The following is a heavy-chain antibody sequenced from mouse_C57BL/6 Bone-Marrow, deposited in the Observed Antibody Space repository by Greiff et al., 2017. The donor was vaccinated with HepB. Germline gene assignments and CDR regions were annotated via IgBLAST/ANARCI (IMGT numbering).Heavy chain of an antibody. CDR2: IWTGGGT. CDR1: GFSLTSYA. V-gene: IGHV2-9-1*01. Sequence: VQRVESGPGLVAPSQSLSITCTVSGFSLTSYAISWVRQPPGKGLEWLGVIWTGGGTNYNSALKSRLSISKDNSKSQVFLKMNSLETDDTARYYCARKHLYDGPYFDYWGQGTTLTVSS. J-gene: IGHJ2*01. D-gene: IGHD2-12*01. CDR3: ARKHLYDGPYFDY.